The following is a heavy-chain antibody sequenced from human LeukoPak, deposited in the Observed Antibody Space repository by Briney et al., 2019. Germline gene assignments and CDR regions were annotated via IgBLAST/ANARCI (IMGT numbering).Heavy chain of an antibody. Sequence: ASVTVSCQASAHTFTYDYMHWVRQAPGQGLAWMGRINPDSGGTKYAQKLQGRVTMTRDTSISTAYMELSRLRFDDTAMYYCARDLTYRSGWYWFDPWGQGTLVTVSS. V-gene: IGHV1-2*06. CDR2: INPDSGGT. CDR3: ARDLTYRSGWYWFDP. D-gene: IGHD6-19*01. J-gene: IGHJ5*02. CDR1: AHTFTYDY.